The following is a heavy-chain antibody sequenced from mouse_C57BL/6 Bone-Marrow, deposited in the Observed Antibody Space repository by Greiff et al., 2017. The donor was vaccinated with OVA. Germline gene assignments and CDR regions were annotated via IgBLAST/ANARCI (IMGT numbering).Heavy chain of an antibody. Sequence: EVQVVESGGGLVQPGGSLKLSCAASGFTFSDYYMYWVRQTPEKRLEWVAYISNGGGSTYYPDTVKGRFTISRDNAKNTLYLQMSRLKSEDTAMYYCARHTLGSSLFAYWGQGTLVTVSA. V-gene: IGHV5-12*01. J-gene: IGHJ3*01. D-gene: IGHD1-1*01. CDR1: GFTFSDYY. CDR3: ARHTLGSSLFAY. CDR2: ISNGGGST.